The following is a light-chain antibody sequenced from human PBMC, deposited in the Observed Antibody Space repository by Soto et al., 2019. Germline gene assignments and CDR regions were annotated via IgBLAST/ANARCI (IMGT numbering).Light chain of an antibody. CDR1: SSNIGAGYD. CDR3: QSYDSSLSGYV. CDR2: GNN. V-gene: IGLV1-40*01. J-gene: IGLJ1*01. Sequence: QSVLTQPPSVSGAPGQRVTISCTGSSSNIGAGYDVHWYQQLTGTATKLLIYGNNNRPSGVPDRFSGSKSGTSASLAITGLQDEDGTDYYCQSYDSSLSGYVFGTGTKLTVL.